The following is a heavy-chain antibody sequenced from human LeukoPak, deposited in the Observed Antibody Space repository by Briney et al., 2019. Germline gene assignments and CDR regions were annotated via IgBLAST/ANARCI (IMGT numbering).Heavy chain of an antibody. CDR1: GYTFTGYY. CDR3: ARVIAAAGNHYYYGMDV. CDR2: ISAYNGNT. Sequence: ASVKVSCKASGYTFTGYYMHWVRQAPGQGLEWMGWISAYNGNTNYAQKLQGRVTMTTDASTSTAYMELRSLRSDDTAVYYCARVIAAAGNHYYYGMDVWGQGTTVTVSS. J-gene: IGHJ6*02. D-gene: IGHD6-13*01. V-gene: IGHV1-18*04.